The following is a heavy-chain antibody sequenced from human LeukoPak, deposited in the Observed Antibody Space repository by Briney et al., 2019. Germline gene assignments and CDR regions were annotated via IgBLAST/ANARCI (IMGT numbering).Heavy chain of an antibody. Sequence: SETLSLTCTVSGDSISSGPYYWGWIRQPPGKGLEWIGNIYYGENTYYNPSLKSRVSMSVDTSKNQFSLKLSSVTAADTAVYYCARDAKDIVVVPAAINYYYYYMDVWGKGTTVTISS. J-gene: IGHJ6*03. CDR1: GDSISSGPYY. D-gene: IGHD2-2*02. CDR3: ARDAKDIVVVPAAINYYYYYMDV. CDR2: IYYGENT. V-gene: IGHV4-39*07.